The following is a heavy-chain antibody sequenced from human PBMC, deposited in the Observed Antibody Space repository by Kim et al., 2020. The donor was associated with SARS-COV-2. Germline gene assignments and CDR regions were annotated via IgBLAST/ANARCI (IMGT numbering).Heavy chain of an antibody. CDR3: ARERFLEWFNVNWFDP. V-gene: IGHV4-34*01. J-gene: IGHJ5*02. D-gene: IGHD3-3*01. CDR2: INHSGST. Sequence: SETLSLTCAVYGGSFSGYYWSWIRQPPGKGLEWIGEINHSGSTNYNPSLKSRVTISVDTSKNQFSLKLSSVTAADTAVYYCARERFLEWFNVNWFDPWG. CDR1: GGSFSGYY.